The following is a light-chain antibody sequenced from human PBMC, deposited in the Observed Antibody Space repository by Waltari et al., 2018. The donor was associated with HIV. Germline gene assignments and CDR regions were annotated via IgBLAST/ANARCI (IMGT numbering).Light chain of an antibody. CDR2: YDS. CDR1: NLGSQL. V-gene: IGLV3-21*04. CDR3: QVWDSSSDAYV. Sequence: SSLLAPPPSVSVAPGKTASINCAGHNLGSQLAPWYQQKPGPAPVVVIYYDSDRPSGIPERFSGANSGNTATLTISRVEAGDEADYYCQVWDSSSDAYVFGTGTKVTVL. J-gene: IGLJ1*01.